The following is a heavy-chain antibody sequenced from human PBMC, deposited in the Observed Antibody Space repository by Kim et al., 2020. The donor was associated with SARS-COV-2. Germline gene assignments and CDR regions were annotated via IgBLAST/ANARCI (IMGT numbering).Heavy chain of an antibody. D-gene: IGHD5-18*01. Sequence: GGSLRLSCAASELTFSSYWMSWVRQAPGKGLEWVANIKPDGGEKYYVDSVKGRFTISRDNAKNSLYLQMSSLRAEDTAVYYCARDGYYPKYYFDYWGQGTLVTVSS. J-gene: IGHJ4*02. CDR3: ARDGYYPKYYFDY. V-gene: IGHV3-7*01. CDR1: ELTFSSYW. CDR2: IKPDGGEK.